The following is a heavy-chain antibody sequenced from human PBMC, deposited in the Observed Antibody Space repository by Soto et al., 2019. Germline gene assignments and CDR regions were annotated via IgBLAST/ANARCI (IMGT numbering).Heavy chain of an antibody. D-gene: IGHD3-3*01. Sequence: ASVKVSCKASGGTFSSYAISWVRQAPGQGLEWMGWISAYNGNTNYAQKLQGRVTMTTDTSTSTAYMELRSLRSDDTAVYYCARDPYYDFWSGYSPYYYGMDVWGQGTTVTVSS. CDR3: ARDPYYDFWSGYSPYYYGMDV. J-gene: IGHJ6*02. V-gene: IGHV1-18*01. CDR2: ISAYNGNT. CDR1: GGTFSSYA.